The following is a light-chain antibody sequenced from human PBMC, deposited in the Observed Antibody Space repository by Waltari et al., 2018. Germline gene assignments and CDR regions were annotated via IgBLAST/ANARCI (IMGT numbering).Light chain of an antibody. CDR3: QTGGHGTWV. Sequence: QLVLTQSPSASASLGASVKLTCTLSSGPSSNVIAWHQQQPEKGPRYLMKVNSDGSPSKGDEIPARFSGSSSGAERYLTISSLQSEDEADYYCQTGGHGTWVFGGGTKLTVL. V-gene: IGLV4-69*01. CDR2: VNSDGSP. CDR1: SGPSSNV. J-gene: IGLJ3*02.